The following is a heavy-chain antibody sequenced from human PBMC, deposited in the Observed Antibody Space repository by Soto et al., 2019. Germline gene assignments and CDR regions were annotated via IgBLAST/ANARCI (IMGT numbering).Heavy chain of an antibody. CDR2: IIPILGIA. D-gene: IGHD4-4*01. Sequence: GASVKVSCKASGGTFSSYTISWVRQAPGQGLEWMGRIIPILGIANYAQKFQGRVTITADKSTSTAYMELSSLRSEDTAVYYCARAEELGPTVTTSFDYWGQGTLVTVSS. CDR3: ARAEELGPTVTTSFDY. CDR1: GGTFSSYT. J-gene: IGHJ4*02. V-gene: IGHV1-69*02.